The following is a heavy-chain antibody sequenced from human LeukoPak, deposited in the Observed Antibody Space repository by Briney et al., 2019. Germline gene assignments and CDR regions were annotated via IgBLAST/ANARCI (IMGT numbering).Heavy chain of an antibody. V-gene: IGHV1-2*02. D-gene: IGHD6-13*01. CDR1: GYTFTGYY. CDR3: ARAGGIAAAVPSDY. J-gene: IGHJ4*02. Sequence: ASVKVSCKASGYTFTGYYMHWVRQALGQGLEWMGWINPNSGGTNYAQKFQGRVTMTRDTSISTAYMELSRLRSDDTAVYYCARAGGIAAAVPSDYWGQGTLVTVSS. CDR2: INPNSGGT.